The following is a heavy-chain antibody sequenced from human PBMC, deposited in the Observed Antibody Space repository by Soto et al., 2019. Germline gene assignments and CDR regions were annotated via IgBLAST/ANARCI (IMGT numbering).Heavy chain of an antibody. CDR2: ISGSGGST. D-gene: IGHD3-22*01. Sequence: EVPLLESGGGLVQPGGSLRLSCAASGFTFSSYAMSWVRQAPGKGLEWVSAISGSGGSTYYADSVKGRFTISRDNSKNTLYLQMNSLRAEDTAVYYCAKRDYYDSSGYSPFDYWGQGTLVTVSS. CDR3: AKRDYYDSSGYSPFDY. CDR1: GFTFSSYA. J-gene: IGHJ4*02. V-gene: IGHV3-23*01.